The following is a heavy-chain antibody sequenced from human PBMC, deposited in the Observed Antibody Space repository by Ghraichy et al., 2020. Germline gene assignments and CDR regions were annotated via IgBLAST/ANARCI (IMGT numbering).Heavy chain of an antibody. Sequence: GRFTISRDNAKNSLYLQMNSLRAEDTAVYFCARDSPELGLIDGVDVWGQGTAVTVSS. J-gene: IGHJ6*02. V-gene: IGHV3-11*06. CDR3: ARDSPELGLIDGVDV. D-gene: IGHD2-8*01.